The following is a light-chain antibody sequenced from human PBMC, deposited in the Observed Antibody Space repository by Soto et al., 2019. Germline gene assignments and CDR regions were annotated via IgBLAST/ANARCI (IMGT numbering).Light chain of an antibody. Sequence: ALTQPASVSGSPGQSITISCTGTSSDVGSYNLVSWYQQHPGKAPKLMIYEVSKRPSGVSNRFSGSKSGNTASLTISGLQAEDEADYYCCSYAGSSAYVFGTGTKLTVL. CDR2: EVS. J-gene: IGLJ1*01. CDR3: CSYAGSSAYV. V-gene: IGLV2-23*02. CDR1: SSDVGSYNL.